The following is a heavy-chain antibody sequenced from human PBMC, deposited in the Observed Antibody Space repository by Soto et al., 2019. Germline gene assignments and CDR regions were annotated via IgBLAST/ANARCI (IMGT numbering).Heavy chain of an antibody. D-gene: IGHD6-19*01. CDR1: GGSISSDGYY. CDR2: IYYSGST. V-gene: IGHV4-31*03. CDR3: ARDGSGRTAFDI. Sequence: QVQLQESGPGLVKPSQTLSLACTVSGGSISSDGYYWSWIRQHPGKGLEWIGYIYYSGSTYYNPSLKSRVTISVDTSKNQFSLKLSSVTAADSAVYYCARDGSGRTAFDIWGQGTMVTVSS. J-gene: IGHJ3*02.